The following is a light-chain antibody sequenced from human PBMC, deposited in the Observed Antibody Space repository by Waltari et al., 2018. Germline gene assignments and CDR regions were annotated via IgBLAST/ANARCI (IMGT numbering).Light chain of an antibody. CDR3: AAGDDSLRGHWV. J-gene: IGLJ3*02. Sequence: QSVLTQPPSASATPGQGVIISCSGSSSNIGNHVVNWYQQLPGKAPKLLIYRNDQRPAGVPARFAGSKSGTSASLAINGLQSEHAADYYCAAGDDSLRGHWVFGGGTKVTVL. CDR1: SSNIGNHV. CDR2: RND. V-gene: IGLV1-44*01.